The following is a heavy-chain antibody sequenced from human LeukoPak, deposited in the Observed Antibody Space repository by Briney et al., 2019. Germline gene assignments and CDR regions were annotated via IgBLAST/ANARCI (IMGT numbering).Heavy chain of an antibody. D-gene: IGHD6-6*01. V-gene: IGHV1-69*13. CDR1: GGTFSSYA. CDR2: IIPIFGTA. Sequence: ASVKVSCKAPGGTFSSYAISWVRQAPGQGLEWMGGIIPIFGTANYAQKFQGRVTITADESTSTAYMELSSLRSEDTAVYYCARGIAARRLNWFDPWGQGTLVTVSS. J-gene: IGHJ5*02. CDR3: ARGIAARRLNWFDP.